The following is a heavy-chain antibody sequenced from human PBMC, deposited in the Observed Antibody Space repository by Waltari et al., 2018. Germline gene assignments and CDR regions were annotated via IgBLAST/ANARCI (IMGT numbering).Heavy chain of an antibody. CDR3: ATYIGASVGTAAFDV. CDR2: MSYSGAT. V-gene: IGHV4-39*01. J-gene: IGHJ3*01. D-gene: IGHD5-12*01. CDR1: GVSITSNRHY. Sequence: QLQLQESGPGLVKPSETLSLTCSVPGVSITSNRHYWGWLRQPPGQGLEWIGTMSYSGATYSSPSLESRVTVSRDTSKNQLSLKLVSVTAADTAVYYCATYIGASVGTAAFDVWGQGTMVTVSS.